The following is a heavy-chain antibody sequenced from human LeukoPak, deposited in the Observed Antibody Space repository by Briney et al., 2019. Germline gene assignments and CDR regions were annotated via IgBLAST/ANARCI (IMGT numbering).Heavy chain of an antibody. J-gene: IGHJ5*02. CDR2: INHSGST. V-gene: IGHV4-34*01. D-gene: IGHD2-2*01. Sequence: SETLSLTCAVYGGSFSGYYWSWIRQPPGKGLEWIGEINHSGSTNYNPSLKSRVTISVDTSKNQFSLKLSSVAAADTAVYYCAKVVPAAIPNWFGPWGQGTLVTVSS. CDR1: GGSFSGYY. CDR3: AKVVPAAIPNWFGP.